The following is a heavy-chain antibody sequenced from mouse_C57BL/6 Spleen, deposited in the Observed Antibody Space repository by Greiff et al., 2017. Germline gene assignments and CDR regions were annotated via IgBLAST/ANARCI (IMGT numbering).Heavy chain of an antibody. V-gene: IGHV1-69*01. CDR3: ARPHYYGSSYNDAMDY. J-gene: IGHJ4*01. D-gene: IGHD1-1*01. Sequence: QVQLQQPGAELVMPGASVKLSCKASGYTFTSYWMHWVKQRPGQGLEWIGEIDPSDSYTNYNQKFKGKSTLTVDKSSSTAYMQLSSLTSEDSAVYYGARPHYYGSSYNDAMDYWGQGTAVTGSS. CDR2: IDPSDSYT. CDR1: GYTFTSYW.